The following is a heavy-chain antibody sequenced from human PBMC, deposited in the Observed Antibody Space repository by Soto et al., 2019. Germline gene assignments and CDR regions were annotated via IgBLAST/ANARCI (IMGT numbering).Heavy chain of an antibody. D-gene: IGHD1-26*01. V-gene: IGHV3-23*01. CDR1: GLTFGSRA. J-gene: IGHJ4*02. CDR2: ITDTGGDA. Sequence: PGGSLRLSCVASGLTFGSRAMSWVRQSPGEGLEWVSTITDTGGDAKYADSVRGRFAISRDNSKNTLYLQMSALRAEDSAIYYCASDPEGATTWGYYFDYWGQGARVTVSS. CDR3: ASDPEGATTWGYYFDY.